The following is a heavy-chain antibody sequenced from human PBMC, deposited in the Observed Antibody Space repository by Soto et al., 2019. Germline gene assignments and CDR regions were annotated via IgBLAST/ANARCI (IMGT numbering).Heavy chain of an antibody. V-gene: IGHV3-7*01. Sequence: EVQLVESGGGLVQPGGSLRLSCAASGFTFSSYWMSWVRQAPGKGLEWVANIKQDGSEKYYVDSVKGRFTISRDNAKNSLYLQMISLRAEDTAVYYCARDRGDWNYYYYYMDVWGKGTTVTVSS. CDR3: ARDRGDWNYYYYYMDV. D-gene: IGHD2-21*01. CDR1: GFTFSSYW. CDR2: IKQDGSEK. J-gene: IGHJ6*03.